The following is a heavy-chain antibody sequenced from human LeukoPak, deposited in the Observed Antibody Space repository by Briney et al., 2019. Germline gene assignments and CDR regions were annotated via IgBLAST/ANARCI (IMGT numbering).Heavy chain of an antibody. CDR1: GFTVSTNY. CDR2: IYSDGST. Sequence: GGSLRPSCAASGFTVSTNYMSWVRQAPGKKLEWVSDIYSDGSTFYADSVKGRFTISRDNSKNTLYLQMNSLRAEDTAVYHCARYDFILISYFDLWGRGTLVTVSS. J-gene: IGHJ2*01. D-gene: IGHD3-3*01. V-gene: IGHV3-53*01. CDR3: ARYDFILISYFDL.